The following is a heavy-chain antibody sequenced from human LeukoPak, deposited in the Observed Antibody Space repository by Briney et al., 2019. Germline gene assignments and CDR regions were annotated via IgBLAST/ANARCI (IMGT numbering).Heavy chain of an antibody. CDR2: IYNTGRT. J-gene: IGHJ4*02. D-gene: IGHD1-26*01. CDR1: GGSITNYY. Sequence: SETLSLTCSVSGGSITNYYWSWIRQSPGKGLEWIGFIYNTGRTNYNSSLQSRVTMSIDTSKNQFSLKLSSVTAADTAVYYCARQGELAIDYWGQGTLVTVSS. CDR3: ARQGELAIDY. V-gene: IGHV4-59*08.